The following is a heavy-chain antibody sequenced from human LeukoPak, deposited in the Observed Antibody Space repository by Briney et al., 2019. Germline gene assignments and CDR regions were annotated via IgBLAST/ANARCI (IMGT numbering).Heavy chain of an antibody. CDR1: GGSISSYY. V-gene: IGHV4-4*07. D-gene: IGHD3-22*01. CDR3: ARDKYYYDSSGSIRFDY. Sequence: SETLPLTCTVSGGSISSYYWSWIRQPPGKGLEWIGRIYTSGSTNYNPSLKSRVTMSVDTSKNQFSLKLSSVTAADTAVYYCARDKYYYDSSGSIRFDYWGQGTLVTASS. J-gene: IGHJ4*02. CDR2: IYTSGST.